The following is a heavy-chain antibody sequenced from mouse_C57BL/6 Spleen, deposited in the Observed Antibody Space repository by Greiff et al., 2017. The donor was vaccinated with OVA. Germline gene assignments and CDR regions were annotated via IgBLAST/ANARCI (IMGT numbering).Heavy chain of an antibody. CDR2: IYPGSGST. Sequence: QVQLQQPGAELVKPGASVKMSCKASGYTFTSYWITWVKQRPGQGLEWIGDIYPGSGSTNYNEKFKSKATLTVDTSSSTAYMQLSSLTSEDSAVYYCARSSIFLRYWYVDVWGTGTTVTVSS. V-gene: IGHV1-55*01. CDR3: ARSSIFLRYWYVDV. D-gene: IGHD1-1*01. CDR1: GYTFTSYW. J-gene: IGHJ1*03.